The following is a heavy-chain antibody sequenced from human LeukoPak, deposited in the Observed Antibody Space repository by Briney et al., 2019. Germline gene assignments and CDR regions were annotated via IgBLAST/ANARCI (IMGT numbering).Heavy chain of an antibody. CDR1: RHTFTSYD. Sequence: ASVKVSCKASRHTFTSYDINWVRQATGQGLEWMGWMNPNSGNTGYAQKFQGRVTMTRNTSISTAYMELSSLRSEGTAVYYCARGSSSWHRHGSDYWGQGTLVTVSS. V-gene: IGHV1-8*01. D-gene: IGHD6-13*01. CDR3: ARGSSSWHRHGSDY. J-gene: IGHJ4*02. CDR2: MNPNSGNT.